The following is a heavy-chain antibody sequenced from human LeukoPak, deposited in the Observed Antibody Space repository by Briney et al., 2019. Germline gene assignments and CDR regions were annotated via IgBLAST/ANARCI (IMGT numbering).Heavy chain of an antibody. Sequence: GGSLRLSCAASGFTFDDYAMHWVRQVPGKGLEWVSGINWNSDSIGYADSVKGRFTTSRDNAKNSLYLQMNSLRAEDTAVYYCARVEDYDILTGFDYWGQGTLVTVSS. D-gene: IGHD3-9*01. CDR1: GFTFDDYA. V-gene: IGHV3-9*01. CDR3: ARVEDYDILTGFDY. J-gene: IGHJ4*02. CDR2: INWNSDSI.